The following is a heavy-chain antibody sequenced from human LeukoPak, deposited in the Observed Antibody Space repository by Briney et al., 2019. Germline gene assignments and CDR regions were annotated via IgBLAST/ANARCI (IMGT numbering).Heavy chain of an antibody. J-gene: IGHJ4*02. D-gene: IGHD6-25*01. CDR2: IYESGST. CDR1: GGSISGYY. V-gene: IGHV4-59*12. Sequence: SETLSLTCTVSGGSISGYYWSWIRQPPGKELEWIGYIYESGSTDYNPSLRSRVTISRDTSKNQVSLKLTSVTAADTAVYYCARLYSTGPFDYWGQGTLVTVSS. CDR3: ARLYSTGPFDY.